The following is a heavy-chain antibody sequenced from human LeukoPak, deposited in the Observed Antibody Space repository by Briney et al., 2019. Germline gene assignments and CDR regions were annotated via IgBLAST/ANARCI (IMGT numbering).Heavy chain of an antibody. Sequence: PGGSLRLSCAASAFSLSSYAMSWVRQAPGKGLECVSAISGSGLGTYYADSVKGRFTTSRDNSKNTLYLQMNSLRAEDTAVYYCAKHRISMTPAVRHGMDVWGQGTTVTVSS. CDR3: AKHRISMTPAVRHGMDV. CDR1: AFSLSSYA. V-gene: IGHV3-23*01. CDR2: ISGSGLGT. D-gene: IGHD3-22*01. J-gene: IGHJ6*02.